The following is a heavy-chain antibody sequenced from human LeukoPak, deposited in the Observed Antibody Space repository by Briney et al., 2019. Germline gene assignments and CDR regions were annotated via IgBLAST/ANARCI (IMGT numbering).Heavy chain of an antibody. Sequence: ASVKVSCKASGYTFTSYDINWVRQATGQGLEWMGWMNPNSANTGYAQKFQGRVTMTRNTSISTAYMELSSLRSEDTAVYYCVRGPPESSNSDYWGQGTLVTVSS. J-gene: IGHJ4*02. CDR1: GYTFTSYD. CDR2: MNPNSANT. V-gene: IGHV1-8*01. CDR3: VRGPPESSNSDY. D-gene: IGHD6-13*01.